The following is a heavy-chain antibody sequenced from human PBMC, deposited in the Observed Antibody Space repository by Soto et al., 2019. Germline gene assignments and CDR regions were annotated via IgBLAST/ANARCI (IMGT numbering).Heavy chain of an antibody. V-gene: IGHV1-69*13. J-gene: IGHJ1*01. CDR2: IIPIFGTA. CDR3: AIFLLNCGGHRYLLSF. Sequence: SVKVSCKASGGTFSSYAISWVRQAPGQGLEWMGGIIPIFGTANYAQKFQGRVTITADESTSTAYMELSSLRSEDTAVYYCAIFLLNCGGHRYLLSFCGQGSLVTVSS. D-gene: IGHD2-21*01. CDR1: GGTFSSYA.